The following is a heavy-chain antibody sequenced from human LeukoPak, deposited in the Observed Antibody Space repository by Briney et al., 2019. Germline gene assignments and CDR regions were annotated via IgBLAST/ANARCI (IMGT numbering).Heavy chain of an antibody. CDR3: AKDSYGFSPPVYYFDY. V-gene: IGHV3-23*01. Sequence: GGSLRLSCAASGFTFSSYAMSWVRQAPGKGLEWVSAISGSGGSTYYADSVKGRFTISRDNSKNTLYLQMNSLRAEDTAVYYCAKDSYGFSPPVYYFDYWGQGTLVTVSS. CDR1: GFTFSSYA. D-gene: IGHD5-18*01. J-gene: IGHJ4*02. CDR2: ISGSGGST.